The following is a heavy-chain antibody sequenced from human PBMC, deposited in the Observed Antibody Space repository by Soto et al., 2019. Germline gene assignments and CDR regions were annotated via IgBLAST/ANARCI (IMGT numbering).Heavy chain of an antibody. J-gene: IGHJ4*02. D-gene: IGHD2-21*01. V-gene: IGHV3-23*01. Sequence: GGSLRLSCAASGFTFSSYAMRWVRQAPGKGLEWVSAIGSSGATTYYADSVKGRFTISRDNSKNTLYLQMNSLRAEDTAVYYCAKAVATYYFDYWGQGTLVTVSS. CDR3: AKAVATYYFDY. CDR2: IGSSGATT. CDR1: GFTFSSYA.